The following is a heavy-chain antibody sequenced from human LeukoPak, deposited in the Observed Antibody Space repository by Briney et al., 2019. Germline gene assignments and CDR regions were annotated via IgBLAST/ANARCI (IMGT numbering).Heavy chain of an antibody. CDR1: GGSISTSNYY. CDR3: ARQGYCSSTSCYTIDY. V-gene: IGHV4-39*07. Sequence: PSETLSLTCTVSGGSISTSNYYWGWIRQPAGKGLEWIGNIFYSGSTYYSPSLRSRVTISLDTSRNQFSLKLSSVTAADTAVYYCARQGYCSSTSCYTIDYWGQGTLVTVSS. D-gene: IGHD2-2*01. J-gene: IGHJ4*02. CDR2: IFYSGST.